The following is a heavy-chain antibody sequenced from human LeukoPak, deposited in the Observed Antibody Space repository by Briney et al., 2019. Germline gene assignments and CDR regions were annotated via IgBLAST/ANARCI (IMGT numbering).Heavy chain of an antibody. D-gene: IGHD2-8*01. J-gene: IGHJ4*02. CDR1: GGSISSGGDY. CDR3: SRENGAFSPFGY. V-gene: IGHV4-31*03. CDR2: ISYSGTT. Sequence: SETLSLTCTVSGGSISSGGDYWSWIRQHPGKGLEWIGYISYSGTTYYNPSLKSRITISLDTSKNQFSLELSSVTAADTAVYYCSRENGAFSPFGYWGQGYLVTVLS.